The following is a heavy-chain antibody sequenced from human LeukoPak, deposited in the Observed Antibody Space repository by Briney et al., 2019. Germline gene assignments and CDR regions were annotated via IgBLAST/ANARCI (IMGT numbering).Heavy chain of an antibody. CDR3: ARARVGYSSGWSYYFDY. V-gene: IGHV3-66*02. CDR2: IYSGGST. CDR1: GFTVSSNY. Sequence: GGSLRLSCAASGFTVSSNYMSWVRQAPGKGLEWVSVIYSGGSTYYADSVKGRFTISRDNSKNTLYLQMNSLRAEDTAVYYCARARVGYSSGWSYYFDYWGRGTLVTVSS. J-gene: IGHJ4*02. D-gene: IGHD6-19*01.